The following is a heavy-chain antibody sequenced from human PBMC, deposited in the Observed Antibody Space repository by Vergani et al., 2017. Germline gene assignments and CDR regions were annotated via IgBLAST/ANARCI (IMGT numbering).Heavy chain of an antibody. CDR2: IYYSGST. Sequence: QVQLQESGPGLVKPSQTLSLTCTVSGGSISSGGYYWSWIRQHPGKGLEWIGYIYYSGSTYYNPSLKSRVTISVDTSKKRFSLKLSSVTAADTAVYYCARAGPQGYCRGGGCWGFDPWGQGTLVTVSS. J-gene: IGHJ5*02. CDR3: ARAGPQGYCRGGGCWGFDP. V-gene: IGHV4-31*03. D-gene: IGHD2-15*01. CDR1: GGSISSGGYY.